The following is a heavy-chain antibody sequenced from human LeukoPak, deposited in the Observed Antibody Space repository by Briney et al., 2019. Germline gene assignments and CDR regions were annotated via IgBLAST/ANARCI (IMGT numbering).Heavy chain of an antibody. Sequence: ASVKVSCKASGYTFTSYAMHWVRQAPGQRLEWMGWINAGNGNTKYSQKFQGRVTITRDTSASTAYMELSSLRSEDTAVYYCAPLGIAVAGGGYWGQGTLVTVSS. D-gene: IGHD6-19*01. CDR3: APLGIAVAGGGY. J-gene: IGHJ4*02. CDR2: INAGNGNT. CDR1: GYTFTSYA. V-gene: IGHV1-3*01.